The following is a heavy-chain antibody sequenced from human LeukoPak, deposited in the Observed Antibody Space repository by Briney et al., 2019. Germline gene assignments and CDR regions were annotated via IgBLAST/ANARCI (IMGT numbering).Heavy chain of an antibody. V-gene: IGHV3-23*01. CDR2: IGDSGFST. CDR3: AKHPFGEFGSIDY. Sequence: GGSLRLSCVASGFTFSSYGMSWVRQAPGKGLEWVSGIGDSGFSTYYADSVKGRFTISRDNSKNTLYLQMNSLRAEDTAVYYCAKHPFGEFGSIDYWGQGTLVTVSS. CDR1: GFTFSSYG. D-gene: IGHD3-10*01. J-gene: IGHJ4*02.